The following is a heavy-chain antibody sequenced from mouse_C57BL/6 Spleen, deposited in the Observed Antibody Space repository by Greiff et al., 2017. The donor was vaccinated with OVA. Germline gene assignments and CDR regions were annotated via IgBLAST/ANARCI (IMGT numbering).Heavy chain of an antibody. J-gene: IGHJ2*01. Sequence: VMLVESGPELVKPGASVKISCKASGYAFSSSWMNWVKQRPGKGLEWIGRIYPGDGDTNYNGKFKGKATLTADKSSSTAYMQLSSLTSEDSAVYFCARWEYDYDGDYFDYWGQGTTLTVSS. CDR3: ARWEYDYDGDYFDY. CDR1: GYAFSSSW. D-gene: IGHD2-4*01. V-gene: IGHV1-82*01. CDR2: IYPGDGDT.